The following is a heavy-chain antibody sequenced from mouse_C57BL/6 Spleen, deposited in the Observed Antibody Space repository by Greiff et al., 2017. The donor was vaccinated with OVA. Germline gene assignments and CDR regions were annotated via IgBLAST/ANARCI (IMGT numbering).Heavy chain of an antibody. CDR1: GYTFTSYW. D-gene: IGHD2-4*01. Sequence: VQLQQPGAELVKPGASVKLSCKASGYTFTSYWMQWVKQRPGQGLEWIGEIDPSDSYTNYNQKFKGKATLTVDTSSSTAYMQLSSLTSEDSAVYYCARRDDYGGAWFAYWGQGTLVTVSA. CDR2: IDPSDSYT. V-gene: IGHV1-50*01. J-gene: IGHJ3*01. CDR3: ARRDDYGGAWFAY.